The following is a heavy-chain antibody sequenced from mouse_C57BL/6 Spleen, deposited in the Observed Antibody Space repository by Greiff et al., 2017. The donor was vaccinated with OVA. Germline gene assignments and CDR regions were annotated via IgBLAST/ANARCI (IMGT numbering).Heavy chain of an antibody. CDR1: GYTFTSYW. CDR3: AREGHDGVFAY. D-gene: IGHD2-3*01. J-gene: IGHJ3*01. Sequence: QVQLQQPGAELVRPGSSVKLSCRASGYTFTSYWMDWVKQRPGQGLEWIGNIYPSDSETHYNQKFKDKATLTVDKSSSTAYMQLSSLTSEDSAVYYCAREGHDGVFAYWGQGTLVTVSA. V-gene: IGHV1-61*01. CDR2: IYPSDSET.